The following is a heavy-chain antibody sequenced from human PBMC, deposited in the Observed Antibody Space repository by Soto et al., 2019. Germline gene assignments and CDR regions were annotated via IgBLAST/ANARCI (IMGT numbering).Heavy chain of an antibody. D-gene: IGHD4-17*01. Sequence: SEILSLTCTVSGGSISSYYWSWIRQPPGKGLEWIGYIYYSGSTNYNPSLKSRVTISVDTSKNQFSLKLSSVTAADTAVYYCARRYGPGFDYWGQGILVTVSS. CDR2: IYYSGST. J-gene: IGHJ4*02. CDR3: ARRYGPGFDY. CDR1: GGSISSYY. V-gene: IGHV4-59*08.